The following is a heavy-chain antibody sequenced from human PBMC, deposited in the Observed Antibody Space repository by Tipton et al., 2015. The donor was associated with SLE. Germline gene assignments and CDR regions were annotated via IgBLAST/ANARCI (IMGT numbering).Heavy chain of an antibody. J-gene: IGHJ6*03. CDR3: ASTAYYYMDV. V-gene: IGHV4-38-2*01. CDR2: IHHSGNT. Sequence: TLSLTCAVSGFSISSGYYWGWIRQPPGEGLEWIGSIHHSGNTYYNPSLKSRVTISVDKSKNQFSLKLSSVTAADTAVYYCASTAYYYMDVWGKGTTVTISS. CDR1: GFSISSGYY. D-gene: IGHD4-17*01.